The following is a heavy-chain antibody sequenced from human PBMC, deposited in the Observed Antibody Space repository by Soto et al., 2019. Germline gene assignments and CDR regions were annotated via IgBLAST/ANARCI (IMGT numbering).Heavy chain of an antibody. J-gene: IGHJ6*02. CDR3: AREGNGVHERYYYYGMDV. V-gene: IGHV4-4*07. Sequence: QVQLQESGPGLVKPSETLSLTCTVSGGSISSYYWSWIRQPAGKGLEWIGRIYTSGSTNYNPSLKSRVTMSVDTSKNQFSLKLSSVTAADTAVYYWAREGNGVHERYYYYGMDVWGQGTTVTVSS. CDR1: GGSISSYY. CDR2: IYTSGST. D-gene: IGHD2-8*01.